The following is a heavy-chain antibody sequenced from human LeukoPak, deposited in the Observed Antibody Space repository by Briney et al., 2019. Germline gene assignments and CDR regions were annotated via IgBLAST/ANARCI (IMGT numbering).Heavy chain of an antibody. CDR2: IHYSGST. Sequence: PSETLSLTCTVSGCSISSYYWAWLRQPPGKGLEWIRSIHYSGSTYYNQSLQSRATISIDPSKNPFSLKLRFVTAADTAVYYCARVRCSGGSCPYYYYYYYMDVWGKGTTVTVSS. CDR1: GCSISSYY. V-gene: IGHV4-39*07. J-gene: IGHJ6*03. CDR3: ARVRCSGGSCPYYYYYYYMDV. D-gene: IGHD2-15*01.